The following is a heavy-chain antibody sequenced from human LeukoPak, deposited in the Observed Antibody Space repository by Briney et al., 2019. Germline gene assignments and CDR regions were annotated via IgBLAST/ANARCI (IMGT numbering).Heavy chain of an antibody. J-gene: IGHJ3*02. CDR2: INTSGST. V-gene: IGHV4-4*07. Sequence: ETLSXTCTVSGGSISSYYWSWIRQPAGKGLEWIGRINTSGSTNYNPSLKSRVTMSVDTSKNQFSLKLSSVTAADTAVYYCARDSYYYDSSGYYLGAFDIWGQGTMVTVSS. CDR1: GGSISSYY. CDR3: ARDSYYYDSSGYYLGAFDI. D-gene: IGHD3-22*01.